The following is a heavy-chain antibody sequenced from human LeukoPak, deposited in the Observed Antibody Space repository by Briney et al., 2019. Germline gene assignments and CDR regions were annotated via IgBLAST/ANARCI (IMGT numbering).Heavy chain of an antibody. CDR3: ARGVLVVGATTDFDY. D-gene: IGHD1-26*01. J-gene: IGHJ4*02. Sequence: PSETLSLTCAVYGGSFSGYYWSWIRQPPGKGLEWIGEINHSGSTNYNPSLKSRVTISVDTSKNQLSLKLSSVTAADTAVYYCARGVLVVGATTDFDYWGQGTLVTVSS. V-gene: IGHV4-34*01. CDR2: INHSGST. CDR1: GGSFSGYY.